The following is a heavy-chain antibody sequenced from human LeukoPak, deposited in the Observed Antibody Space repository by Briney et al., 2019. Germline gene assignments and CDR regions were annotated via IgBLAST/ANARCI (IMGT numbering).Heavy chain of an antibody. CDR3: AKDILAAGLFFDY. CDR2: IDMSGTTI. D-gene: IGHD6-13*01. CDR1: GFTFSDYY. J-gene: IGHJ4*02. V-gene: IGHV3-11*01. Sequence: GGSLRLSCAASGFTFSDYYMGWIRQASGKGLEWVSYIDMSGTTIYYADSVKGRFTISRDNAKNSLFLQMNSLRAEDTAVYYCAKDILAAGLFFDYWGQGALVTVSS.